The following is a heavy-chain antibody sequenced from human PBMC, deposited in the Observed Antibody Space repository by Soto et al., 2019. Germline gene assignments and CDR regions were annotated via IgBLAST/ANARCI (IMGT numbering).Heavy chain of an antibody. J-gene: IGHJ4*02. V-gene: IGHV3-21*01. CDR1: GFTVNSYS. CDR2: ISSSTNYI. Sequence: GGSLRLSCAASGFTVNSYSMSWVRQAPGKGLEWVSSISSSTNYIYYADSVKGRFTISRDDAKNSLSLQMNSLRVEDTAVYYCARDRAGQQSFYYFDYWGQGTLVTVSS. D-gene: IGHD6-13*01. CDR3: ARDRAGQQSFYYFDY.